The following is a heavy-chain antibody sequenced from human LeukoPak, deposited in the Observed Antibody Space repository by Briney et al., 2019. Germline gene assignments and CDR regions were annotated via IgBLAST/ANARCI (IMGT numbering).Heavy chain of an antibody. J-gene: IGHJ4*02. CDR1: GFTFSTYG. D-gene: IGHD2-21*02. CDR2: IWYDGSNK. Sequence: GGSLRLSCAASGFTFSTYGMHWVRQAPGKGLEWVALIWYDGSNKYYADSVKDRFTISGDNYKNTLYLQMNSLRTEDTAVYYCARDQGCSSTDCYSLFFHYWGQGTLVTVSS. CDR3: ARDQGCSSTDCYSLFFHY. V-gene: IGHV3-30*02.